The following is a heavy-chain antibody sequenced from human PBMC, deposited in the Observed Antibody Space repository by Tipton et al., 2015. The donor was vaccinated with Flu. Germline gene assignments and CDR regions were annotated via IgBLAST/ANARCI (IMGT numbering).Heavy chain of an antibody. J-gene: IGHJ4*02. D-gene: IGHD6-19*01. V-gene: IGHV3-23*01. Sequence: SLRLSCAVSGFTLTRYGMSWVRQAPGKGLEWVSGVTGGGSTYYADSVKGRFTISRDIYKNMLFLQMNSLRAEDTAVYYCAKVIPEAVAGLDYWGQGTLVTVSS. CDR3: AKVIPEAVAGLDY. CDR1: GFTLTRYG. CDR2: VTGGGST.